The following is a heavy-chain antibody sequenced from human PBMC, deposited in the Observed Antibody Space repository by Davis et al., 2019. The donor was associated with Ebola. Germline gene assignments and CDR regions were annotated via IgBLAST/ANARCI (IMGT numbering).Heavy chain of an antibody. CDR2: ISHHSGYT. D-gene: IGHD2/OR15-2a*01. Sequence: MPSETLSLTCAVYGGSFSDYFWSWIRQPPEKGLEWIGEISHHSGYTNYNPSLRSRAAISVDSSKNQFSLKVNSVTAADTATYYCARTTKNNIEDPGLGYNSCDAWGQGVLVPVSS. J-gene: IGHJ5*02. CDR3: ARTTKNNIEDPGLGYNSCDA. V-gene: IGHV4-34*01. CDR1: GGSFSDYF.